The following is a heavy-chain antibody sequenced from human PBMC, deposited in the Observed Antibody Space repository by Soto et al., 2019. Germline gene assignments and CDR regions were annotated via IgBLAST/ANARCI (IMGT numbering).Heavy chain of an antibody. Sequence: EVQLVESGGGLVKPGGSLRLSCAASGFTFSSVWMTWVRQAPGKGLEWVGRIRTEAEGATTEYAAPVKGRFTISRDDSKTTLYLQMNSLKTEDTAFYYCTTGSGPGFEIWGQGTMVTVSS. J-gene: IGHJ3*02. V-gene: IGHV3-15*01. CDR3: TTGSGPGFEI. CDR2: IRTEAEGATT. CDR1: GFTFSSVW.